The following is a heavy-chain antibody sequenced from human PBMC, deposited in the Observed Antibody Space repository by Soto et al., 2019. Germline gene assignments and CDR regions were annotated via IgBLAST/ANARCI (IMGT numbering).Heavy chain of an antibody. Sequence: GGSLRLSCAASGFTFSAYGRSWVRQAPGKGLEWVSAVSGSGGRTYYAGSVKGRFTISRDNSKNTLYLQMNSLTAEDTAVYYCAIRTTVPNEFDYWGQGTLVTVSS. CDR3: AIRTTVPNEFDY. J-gene: IGHJ4*02. D-gene: IGHD4-17*01. V-gene: IGHV3-23*01. CDR2: VSGSGGRT. CDR1: GFTFSAYG.